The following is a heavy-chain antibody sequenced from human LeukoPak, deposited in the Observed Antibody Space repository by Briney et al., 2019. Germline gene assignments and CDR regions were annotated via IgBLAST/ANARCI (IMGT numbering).Heavy chain of an antibody. Sequence: GGSLRLSCAASGFTFSICEMNWVRQAPGKGLEWVSYISSSGSTIYYADSVKGRFTISRDKSKNTVYLQMNSLRFEDTAMYYCARNWFDPWGQGTLVTVSS. CDR2: ISSSGSTI. J-gene: IGHJ5*02. CDR3: ARNWFDP. CDR1: GFTFSICE. V-gene: IGHV3-48*03.